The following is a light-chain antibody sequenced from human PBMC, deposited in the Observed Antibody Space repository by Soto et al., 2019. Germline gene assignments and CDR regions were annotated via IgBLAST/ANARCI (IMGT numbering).Light chain of an antibody. CDR1: GSDVGGYNY. CDR2: DVS. V-gene: IGLV2-14*01. CDR3: SSYTSSSTSVV. J-gene: IGLJ3*02. Sequence: QSALTQPASVSGSPGQSITISCTGTGSDVGGYNYVSWYQQHPGKAPKLMIYDVSKRPSGVSNRFSGSKSGNTASLTISGLQAEDESDYYCSSYTSSSTSVVFGGGTKLTVL.